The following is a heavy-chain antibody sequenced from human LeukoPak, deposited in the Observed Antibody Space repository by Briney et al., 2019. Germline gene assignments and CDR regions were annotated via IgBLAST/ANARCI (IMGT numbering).Heavy chain of an antibody. Sequence: SETLSLTCTVAGGSISSSSYYWGWIRQPPGKGLEWVVSIYYSGSTYYNPSLKSRVTISVDTSKNQFSLKLSSVTAADTAMYYCARGRVSSSSWSSTYYYYFYIDVWGKGTTVTVSS. V-gene: IGHV4-39*07. J-gene: IGHJ6*03. D-gene: IGHD6-13*01. CDR1: GGSISSSSYY. CDR2: IYYSGST. CDR3: ARGRVSSSSWSSTYYYYFYIDV.